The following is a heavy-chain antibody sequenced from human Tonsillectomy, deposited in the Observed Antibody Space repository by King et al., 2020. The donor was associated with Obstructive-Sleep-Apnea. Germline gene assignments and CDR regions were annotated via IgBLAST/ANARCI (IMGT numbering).Heavy chain of an antibody. Sequence: VQLVESGGGLARPGGSLKLSWAAPGFTAGRSNISGVGRAPGRGLEWSSVIYAVCSTYSADSVRGSSTISRDNSKNTVYLQMRSLGAEDTAVYFCARDLVMDVWGQGTTVTVSS. V-gene: IGHV3-66*01. CDR3: ARDLVMDV. D-gene: IGHD2-8*02. J-gene: IGHJ6*02. CDR2: IYAVCST. CDR1: GFTAGRSN.